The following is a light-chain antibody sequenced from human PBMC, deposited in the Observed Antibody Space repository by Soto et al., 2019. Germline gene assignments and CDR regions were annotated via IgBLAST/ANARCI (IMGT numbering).Light chain of an antibody. J-gene: IGKJ4*01. CDR1: QSVGSN. CDR2: GAS. CDR3: QQYNNWPHT. V-gene: IGKV3-15*01. Sequence: SAAAVSVKTGERATLSCRASQSVGSNLAWYQQTPGQAPRLLIYGASTRATGIPARFSGSESGADFTLTISSLQAEDFALYYCQQYNNWPHTFGEGTKVDIK.